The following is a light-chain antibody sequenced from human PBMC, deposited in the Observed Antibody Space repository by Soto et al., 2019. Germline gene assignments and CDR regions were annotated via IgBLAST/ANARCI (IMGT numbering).Light chain of an antibody. CDR3: QQRSNWPPLLT. J-gene: IGKJ4*01. Sequence: ETVLTQSPATLSLSPGERATLSCRASQSVGRYLAWYQQKPGQAPRLLIYDASTRATCIPARFSGSGSGTDFTLTISSLDTEDFEVYYCQQRSNWPPLLTFGGGTNVEIK. V-gene: IGKV3-11*01. CDR2: DAS. CDR1: QSVGRY.